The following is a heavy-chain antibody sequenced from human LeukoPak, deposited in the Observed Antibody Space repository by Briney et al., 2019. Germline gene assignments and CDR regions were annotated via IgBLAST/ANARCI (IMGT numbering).Heavy chain of an antibody. D-gene: IGHD3-3*01. CDR3: AREPEEEWLLLDY. CDR2: ISSSGSTI. J-gene: IGHJ4*02. CDR1: GFTFSVYY. V-gene: IGHV3-11*04. Sequence: GGSLRLSCAASGFTFSVYYMSWIRQAPGKGLEWVSYISSSGSTIYYADSVKGRFTISRDNARNSLYLQMNSLRAEDTAVYYCAREPEEEWLLLDYWGQGTLVTVSS.